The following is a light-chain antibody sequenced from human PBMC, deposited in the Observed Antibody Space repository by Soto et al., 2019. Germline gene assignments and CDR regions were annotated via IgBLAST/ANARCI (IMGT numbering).Light chain of an antibody. J-gene: IGKJ4*01. CDR1: QSISKY. CDR3: QQRSNWRGT. Sequence: EIVLTQSPVTLSLSPGERATLSCRASQSISKYLAWYQQKPGQAPRLLIYDASNRAAGIPARFSGSGSGTDFTLTISSLEPEDFAVYYCQQRSNWRGTFGGGTKE. V-gene: IGKV3-11*01. CDR2: DAS.